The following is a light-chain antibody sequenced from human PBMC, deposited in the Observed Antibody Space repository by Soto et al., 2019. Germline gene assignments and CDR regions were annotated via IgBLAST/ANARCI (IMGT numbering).Light chain of an antibody. J-gene: IGLJ1*01. V-gene: IGLV2-14*01. Sequence: QSALTQPGSVSGSPGQSITISCTGTSSDVGGYDYVSWYQQHPGKAPNFVSYEVTNRPSGVSHRFCGSKSGNTASLTISGLQPQDQADSSCSSYTTAITYVFGPGTQVTLL. CDR1: SSDVGGYDY. CDR3: SSYTTAITYV. CDR2: EVT.